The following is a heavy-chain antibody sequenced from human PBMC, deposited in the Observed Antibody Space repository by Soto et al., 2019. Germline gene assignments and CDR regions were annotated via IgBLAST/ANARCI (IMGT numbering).Heavy chain of an antibody. CDR1: GYTFTSFG. V-gene: IGHV1-18*04. CDR3: ARVVPIASNTYNPTWP. D-gene: IGHD1-1*01. CDR2: ISGYDGHT. J-gene: IGHJ5*02. Sequence: GASVKVSCKASGYTFTSFGISWVRQAPGQGLEWMGLISGYDGHTEYGQKFQGRVTMTTDTSTSTAYMDLRSLTSDDTAVYFCARVVPIASNTYNPTWPWGQGTLVTVS.